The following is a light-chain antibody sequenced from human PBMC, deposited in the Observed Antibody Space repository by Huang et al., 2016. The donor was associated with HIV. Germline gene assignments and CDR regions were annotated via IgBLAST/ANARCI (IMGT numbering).Light chain of an antibody. V-gene: IGKV2-28*01. CDR2: LAS. J-gene: IGKJ2*01. Sequence: DIVMTQSPLSLPVPPGGPASISCMSSQSLLQNNGYNYLSWYLRKPGQSPQLLISLASNRASGVPDRFSGSGSGTHFTLKISRVEAEDAGVYYCMQDLQTPYTVGQGTKLEI. CDR3: MQDLQTPYT. CDR1: QSLLQNNGYNY.